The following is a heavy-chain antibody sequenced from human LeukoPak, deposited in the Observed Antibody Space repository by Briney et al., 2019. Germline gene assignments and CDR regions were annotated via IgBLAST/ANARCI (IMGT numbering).Heavy chain of an antibody. D-gene: IGHD6-25*01. CDR3: ARGDPGYASGWPEN. CDR1: GYSFTSHN. CDR2: VSPSSGNT. Sequence: ASVKVSCKASGYSFTSHNINWVRQATGQGLEFMGWVSPSSGNTAYTQKFQGRVTMTRDTSISTVYMELSSLTSDDTAVYYCARGDPGYASGWPENWGQGTLVTVSS. J-gene: IGHJ4*02. V-gene: IGHV1-8*01.